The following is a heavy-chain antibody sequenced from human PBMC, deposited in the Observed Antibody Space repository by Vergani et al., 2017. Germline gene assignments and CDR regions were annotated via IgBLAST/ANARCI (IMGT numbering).Heavy chain of an antibody. Sequence: EVQLVESGGGLVQPGGSLRLSCAASGFTFSSYWMSWVRQAPGKGLEWVANIKQDGSEKYYVDSVKGRFTISRDNAKNSLYLQMNSLRAEDTAVYDCARDSSADFWSGYYYYYYGMDVWGQGTTVTVSS. D-gene: IGHD3-3*01. CDR3: ARDSSADFWSGYYYYYYGMDV. CDR1: GFTFSSYW. J-gene: IGHJ6*02. CDR2: IKQDGSEK. V-gene: IGHV3-7*01.